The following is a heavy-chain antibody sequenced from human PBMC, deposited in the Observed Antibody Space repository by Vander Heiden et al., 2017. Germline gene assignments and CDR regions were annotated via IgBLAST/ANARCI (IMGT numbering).Heavy chain of an antibody. Sequence: EVQLVESGGGLVQPGGSLRLSCAASGFTFSTYWMTWVRQAPGKGLEWVANIKPDGSAKTYVDSMKGRFTISRDNAENSLYLQMNSLRAEDTAVYYCARGGNYGGYFQVWGQGTLVTVSS. CDR2: IKPDGSAK. CDR1: GFTFSTYW. D-gene: IGHD3-10*01. CDR3: ARGGNYGGYFQV. J-gene: IGHJ1*01. V-gene: IGHV3-7*01.